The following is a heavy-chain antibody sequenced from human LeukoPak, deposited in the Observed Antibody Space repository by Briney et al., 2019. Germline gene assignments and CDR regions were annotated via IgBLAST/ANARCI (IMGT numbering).Heavy chain of an antibody. V-gene: IGHV4-59*12. CDR2: IYYSGST. CDR3: ARDYYDSSGYYYPFDY. J-gene: IGHJ4*02. D-gene: IGHD3-22*01. Sequence: SETLSLTCTVSGGSISSYYWSWIRQPPGKGLEWIGYIYYSGSTNYNPSLKSRVTISVDTSKNQFSLKLSSVTAADTAVYYCARDYYDSSGYYYPFDYWGQGTLVTVSS. CDR1: GGSISSYY.